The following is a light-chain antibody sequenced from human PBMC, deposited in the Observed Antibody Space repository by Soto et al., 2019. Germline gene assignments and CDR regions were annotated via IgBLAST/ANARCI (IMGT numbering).Light chain of an antibody. CDR1: QSVSSY. Sequence: EIVLTPSPGTLSLSPWERATLSCMASQSVSSYLAWYQQKPGQAPRLLIYDASNRATGIPARFSGSGSETDFTLTISSLEPEDFAVYYCQQRDNWPPLSVGGGTKVDIK. V-gene: IGKV3-11*01. J-gene: IGKJ4*01. CDR2: DAS. CDR3: QQRDNWPPLS.